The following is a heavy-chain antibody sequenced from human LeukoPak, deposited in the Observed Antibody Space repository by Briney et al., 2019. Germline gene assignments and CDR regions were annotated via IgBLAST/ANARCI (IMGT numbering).Heavy chain of an antibody. CDR1: GYTFTSFA. Sequence: ASVKVSCKASGYTFTSFAMHWVRQAPGQRLEWMGWINAGNGNTKYSQKFQGRVTMTRDTSTSTVYMELSSLRSEDTAVYYCARGFQLWNWFDPWGQGTLVTVSS. CDR2: INAGNGNT. CDR3: ARGFQLWNWFDP. V-gene: IGHV1-3*01. J-gene: IGHJ5*02. D-gene: IGHD3-16*01.